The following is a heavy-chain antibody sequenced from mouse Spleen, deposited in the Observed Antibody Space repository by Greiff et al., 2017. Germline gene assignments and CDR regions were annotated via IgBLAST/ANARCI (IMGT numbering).Heavy chain of an antibody. CDR1: GFTFTDYY. CDR3: ARTVGY. J-gene: IGHJ2*01. Sequence: VQLKQSGAELVKPGASVKLSCTASGFTFTDYYMHWVKQRPEQGLEWIGWIDPGDGDTKYAPKFQGKATITADTSSNTAYLQLSSLTSEDTAIYYCARTVGYWGQGTTLTGSS. V-gene: IGHV14-2*01. CDR2: IDPGDGDT.